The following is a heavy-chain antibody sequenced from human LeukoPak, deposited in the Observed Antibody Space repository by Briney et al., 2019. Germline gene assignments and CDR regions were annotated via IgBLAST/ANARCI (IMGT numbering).Heavy chain of an antibody. CDR3: AKAQVHNWKQPGFDY. CDR2: ISGSGGGT. Sequence: GGSLRLSCAASGFTFSSYAMSWVRQAPGKGLEWVSTISGSGGGTYYADSVKGRFTISRDNSKNTLYLQMSSLRAEDTAVHYCAKAQVHNWKQPGFDYWGQGTLVTVSS. D-gene: IGHD1-20*01. J-gene: IGHJ4*02. CDR1: GFTFSSYA. V-gene: IGHV3-23*01.